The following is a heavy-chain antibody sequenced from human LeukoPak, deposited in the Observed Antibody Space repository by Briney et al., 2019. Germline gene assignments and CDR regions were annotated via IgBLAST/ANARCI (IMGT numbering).Heavy chain of an antibody. CDR3: ARTLHDYKGYYFDY. J-gene: IGHJ4*02. CDR2: IYYSGST. Sequence: SETLSLTCTVSGGSISSSSYYWGWIRQPPGKGLEWIGSIYYSGSTYYNPSLKSRVTISVDTSKNQFSLKLSSVTAADTAVYYCARTLHDYKGYYFDYWGQGTLVTVSS. V-gene: IGHV4-39*07. D-gene: IGHD4-11*01. CDR1: GGSISSSSYY.